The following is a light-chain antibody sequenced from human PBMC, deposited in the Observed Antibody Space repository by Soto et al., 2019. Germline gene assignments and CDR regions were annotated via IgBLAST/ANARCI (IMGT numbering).Light chain of an antibody. J-gene: IGLJ2*01. CDR3: CSYTGSYTIV. CDR2: DVT. CDR1: SSDIGGYYY. V-gene: IGLV2-11*01. Sequence: QSVLTQPRSVSGSPGQSVTISCTGTSSDIGGYYYVSWYQQHPGKAPKLMVYDVTKRPSGVPDRFSGSKSGNTASLTITGLQAEDEADYYCCSYTGSYTIVFGGGTKLTVL.